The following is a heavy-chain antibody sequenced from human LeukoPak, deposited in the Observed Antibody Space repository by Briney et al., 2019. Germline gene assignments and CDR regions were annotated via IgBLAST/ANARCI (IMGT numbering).Heavy chain of an antibody. Sequence: GGSLRLSCAASGLTFNKTAMSWVRQSPGKGLEWVSAIGVSAGSTYYADFAEGRFTISRDNSRNTLYLQMNNLSAEDTAVYYCTTLIIILSGAFDFWGQGTMVTVSS. J-gene: IGHJ3*01. CDR2: IGVSAGST. D-gene: IGHD2/OR15-2a*01. CDR3: TTLIIILSGAFDF. CDR1: GLTFNKTA. V-gene: IGHV3-23*01.